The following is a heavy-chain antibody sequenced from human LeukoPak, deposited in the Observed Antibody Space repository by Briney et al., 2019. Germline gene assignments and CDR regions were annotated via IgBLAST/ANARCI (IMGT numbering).Heavy chain of an antibody. CDR2: INPNSGDT. Sequence: ASVKVSCKASGYTFTGYSMHWVRQVPGQGLEWMGRINPNSGDTDYAQKFQGRVIMTRDTSISTAYMEVSRLRSDDTAVYYCARVDSGHDYGPSWGQGTTVTVSS. V-gene: IGHV1-2*06. CDR1: GYTFTGYS. J-gene: IGHJ3*01. CDR3: ARVDSGHDYGPS. D-gene: IGHD5-12*01.